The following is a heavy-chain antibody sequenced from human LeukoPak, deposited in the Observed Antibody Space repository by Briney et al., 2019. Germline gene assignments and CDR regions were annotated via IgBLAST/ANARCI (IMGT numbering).Heavy chain of an antibody. CDR3: ARSGSYQASLYYYYMDV. J-gene: IGHJ6*03. V-gene: IGHV1-69*06. CDR2: IIPIFGTA. CDR1: GGTFSSYA. D-gene: IGHD1-26*01. Sequence: SVKVSCKASGGTFSSYAISWVRQAPGQGLEWMGGIIPIFGTANYAQKFQGRVTITADKSTSTAYMELSSLRSEDTAVYYCARSGSYQASLYYYYMDVWGKGTTVTISS.